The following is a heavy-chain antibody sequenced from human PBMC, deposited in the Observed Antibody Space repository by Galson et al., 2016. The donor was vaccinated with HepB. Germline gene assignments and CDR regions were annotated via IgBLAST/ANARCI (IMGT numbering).Heavy chain of an antibody. V-gene: IGHV3-21*01. J-gene: IGHJ4*02. CDR2: ISRTSSYI. CDR1: GFNFNTYD. D-gene: IGHD5-24*01. CDR3: ARDMAGYNWIDF. Sequence: SLRLSCAASGFNFNTYDMNWVRQAPGKGLEWVSYISRTSSYIYYADSVRGRFTISRDNAKNSLFLQLTSLRAADTAIYCCARDMAGYNWIDFWGLGTLVTVSS.